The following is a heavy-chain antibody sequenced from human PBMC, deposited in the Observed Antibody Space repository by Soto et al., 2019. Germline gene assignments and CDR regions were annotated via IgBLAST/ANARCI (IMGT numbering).Heavy chain of an antibody. CDR1: GGSVSSGSYY. J-gene: IGHJ4*02. D-gene: IGHD3-10*01. CDR2: IYDSGST. V-gene: IGHV4-61*01. Sequence: PSETLSLTCTVSGGSVSSGSYYWSWIRQPPGKGLEWIGYIYDSGSTNYNPSLKSRVSISVDTSKNQFSLKLRSVIAADTAVYYCARGEGGWFGDVHSSYWGQGTLVTVSS. CDR3: ARGEGGWFGDVHSSY.